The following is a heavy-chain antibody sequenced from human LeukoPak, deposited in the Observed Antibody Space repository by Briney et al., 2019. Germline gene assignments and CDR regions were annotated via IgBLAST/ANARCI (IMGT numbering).Heavy chain of an antibody. Sequence: SETLSLTCAVYGGSFSGYDWSWIRQPPGKGLEWIGEINHSGSTNYNPSLKSRVTISVDTSKNQFSLKLSSVTAADTAVYYCARVGATHSVSDYWGQGTLVTVSS. CDR3: ARVGATHSVSDY. CDR1: GGSFSGYD. CDR2: INHSGST. V-gene: IGHV4-34*01. D-gene: IGHD1-26*01. J-gene: IGHJ4*02.